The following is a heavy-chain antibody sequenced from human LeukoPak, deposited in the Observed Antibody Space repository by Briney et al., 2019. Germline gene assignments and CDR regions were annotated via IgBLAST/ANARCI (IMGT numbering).Heavy chain of an antibody. CDR1: GGSINISNYY. D-gene: IGHD6-19*01. Sequence: SETLSLTCTVSGGSINISNYYWGWIRQPPGKGLEWIGHVYHSGSTNYNPSLKSRVTMSVDTSKNQLSLNLFSVTPADTAVYYCAGGGQWLVYDSWGRGTLVTVSS. CDR2: VYHSGST. J-gene: IGHJ4*02. V-gene: IGHV4-61*05. CDR3: AGGGQWLVYDS.